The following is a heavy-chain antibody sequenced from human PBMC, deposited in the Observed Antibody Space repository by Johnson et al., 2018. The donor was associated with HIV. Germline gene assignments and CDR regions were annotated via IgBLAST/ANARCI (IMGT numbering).Heavy chain of an antibody. D-gene: IGHD3-22*01. CDR3: AKDRPTITVILVGYDAFDI. J-gene: IGHJ3*02. Sequence: EVQLVESGGGLVKPGESLRLSCAASGFTVSSNYMSWVRQAPGKGLEWVSVIYSGGSTYYADSVKDRFTISRDNSKNTLYLQMNSLRTEDTAVYYCAKDRPTITVILVGYDAFDIWGQGTMVTVSS. V-gene: IGHV3-66*01. CDR2: IYSGGST. CDR1: GFTVSSNY.